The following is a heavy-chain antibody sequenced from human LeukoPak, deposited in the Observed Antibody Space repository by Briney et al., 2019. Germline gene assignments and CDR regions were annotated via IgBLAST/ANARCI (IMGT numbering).Heavy chain of an antibody. Sequence: GASVKVSCKASGYTFTGYYMHWLRHARGHGLEWMGWINPKSGGTDYAQKFRGRVTLTRDTSISTAYMELSRLRSDDTAVYYYARAIFVGYSGFDYWGQGTLVTVSP. CDR1: GYTFTGYY. V-gene: IGHV1-2*02. CDR2: INPKSGGT. CDR3: ARAIFVGYSGFDY. J-gene: IGHJ4*02. D-gene: IGHD1-26*01.